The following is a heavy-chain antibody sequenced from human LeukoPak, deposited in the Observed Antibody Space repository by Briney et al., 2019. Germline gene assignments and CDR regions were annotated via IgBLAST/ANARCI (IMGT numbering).Heavy chain of an antibody. CDR2: ISYDGSNK. V-gene: IGHV3-30-3*01. CDR3: ARDGASGSYGGHFAY. CDR1: GFTFSSYA. D-gene: IGHD3-10*01. Sequence: GRSLRLSCAASGFTFSSYAMHWVRQAPGKGLEWVAVISYDGSNKYYADSVKGRFTISRDNSKNTLYLQMNSLRAEDTAVYYCARDGASGSYGGHFAYWGQGTLVTVSS. J-gene: IGHJ4*02.